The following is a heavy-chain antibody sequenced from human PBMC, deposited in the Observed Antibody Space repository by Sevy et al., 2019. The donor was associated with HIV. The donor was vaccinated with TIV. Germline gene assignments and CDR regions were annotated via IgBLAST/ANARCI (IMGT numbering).Heavy chain of an antibody. CDR2: ISSSSNYI. V-gene: IGHV3-21*04. Sequence: GGSLRLSCAASGFTFSNYRMNWVRQAPGKGLEWGSSISSSSNYIYYADSVKGRFTISRDNAKNSLYLQMNSLRAEDTAVYYCAKGDRTFYGLDVWGQGTTVTVSS. J-gene: IGHJ6*02. CDR3: AKGDRTFYGLDV. D-gene: IGHD2-15*01. CDR1: GFTFSNYR.